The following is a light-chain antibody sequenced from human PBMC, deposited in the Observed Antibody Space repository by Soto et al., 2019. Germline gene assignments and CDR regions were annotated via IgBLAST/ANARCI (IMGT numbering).Light chain of an antibody. CDR1: SGHSSYI. Sequence: QLVLTQSSSASASLGSSVKLTCTLSSGHSSYIIAWHHQQPGKAPRYLMKLEGSGSYNKGSGVPDRFSGSSSGADRYLTISHLPFEDEANYYCETWDSNTRVFGGGTKLTVL. CDR3: ETWDSNTRV. J-gene: IGLJ2*01. CDR2: LEGSGSY. V-gene: IGLV4-60*02.